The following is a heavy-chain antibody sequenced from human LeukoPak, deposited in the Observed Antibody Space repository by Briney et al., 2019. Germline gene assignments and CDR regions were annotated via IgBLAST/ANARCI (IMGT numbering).Heavy chain of an antibody. V-gene: IGHV1-2*02. D-gene: IGHD6-19*01. Sequence: ASVKVSCKASGYTFTGYYMHWVRQAPGQGLEWMGWINPNSGGTNYAQKFQGRVTMTRDMSTSTVYMELSSLRSEDTAVYYCAVHRHTYGSGWSQPDAFDIWGQGTMVTVSS. CDR1: GYTFTGYY. CDR3: AVHRHTYGSGWSQPDAFDI. J-gene: IGHJ3*02. CDR2: INPNSGGT.